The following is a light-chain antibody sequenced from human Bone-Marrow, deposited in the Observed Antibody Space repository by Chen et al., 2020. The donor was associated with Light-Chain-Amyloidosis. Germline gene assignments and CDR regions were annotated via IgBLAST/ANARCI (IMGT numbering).Light chain of an antibody. CDR2: RDT. J-gene: IGLJ2*01. Sequence: SYELTQPPSVSVSPGQTARITCSGDDLPTEYAYWYQQKPGQAPVMVIHRDTERPSGISERFSGSSSGTTTTLTISGVRAEDEADYHCQAADSSGTYEVIFGGGNKLTVL. V-gene: IGLV3-25*03. CDR1: DLPTEY. CDR3: QAADSSGTYEVI.